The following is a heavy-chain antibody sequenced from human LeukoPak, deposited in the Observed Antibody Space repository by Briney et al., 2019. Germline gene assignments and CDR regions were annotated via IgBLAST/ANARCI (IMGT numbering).Heavy chain of an antibody. CDR1: GYTFASYD. Sequence: GASVKVSCKASGYTFASYDINWVRQATGQGLEWMGWMNPNSGNTGYAQKFQGRVTITKNTSINTAYIELSSLRSEDTAIYYCARGRTSGTYNWFDPWGQGTLVTVSS. J-gene: IGHJ5*02. V-gene: IGHV1-8*01. CDR2: MNPNSGNT. CDR3: ARGRTSGTYNWFDP. D-gene: IGHD3-10*01.